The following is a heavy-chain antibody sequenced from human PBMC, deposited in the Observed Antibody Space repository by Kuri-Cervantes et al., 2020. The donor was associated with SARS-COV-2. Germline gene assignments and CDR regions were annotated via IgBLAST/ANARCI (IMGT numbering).Heavy chain of an antibody. D-gene: IGHD2-2*01. V-gene: IGHV1-2*04. CDR3: ARARPRGQDIVVVPAAQKDYYYGMDV. CDR2: INPNSCGT. J-gene: IGHJ6*02. CDR1: GYTFTGYY. Sequence: ASVKVSCKASGYTFTGYYMHWVGQAPGQGLEWMGWINPNSCGTNYAQKFQGWVTMTRDTSISPAYMELSRLRSDDTAVYYCARARPRGQDIVVVPAAQKDYYYGMDVWGQGTTVTVSS.